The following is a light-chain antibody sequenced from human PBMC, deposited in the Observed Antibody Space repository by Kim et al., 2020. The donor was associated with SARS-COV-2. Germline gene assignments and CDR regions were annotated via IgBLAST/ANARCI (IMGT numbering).Light chain of an antibody. Sequence: VSPGQTASSTYSGDKLGDKYACWYQQKPGQSPVLVIYQDSKRPSGIPERFSGSNSGNTATLTISGTQAMDEADYYCQAWDSSSVVFGGGTQLTVL. CDR1: KLGDKY. J-gene: IGLJ2*01. V-gene: IGLV3-1*01. CDR2: QDS. CDR3: QAWDSSSVV.